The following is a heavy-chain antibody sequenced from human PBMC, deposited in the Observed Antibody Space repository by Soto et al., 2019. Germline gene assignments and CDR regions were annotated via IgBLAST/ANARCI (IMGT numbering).Heavy chain of an antibody. CDR1: GFTFSSYA. CDR2: ISSSGGST. V-gene: IGHV3-23*01. D-gene: IGHD4-17*01. CDR3: AKDLPRATVTTLHYYYGMDV. J-gene: IGHJ6*02. Sequence: GGSLRLSCAASGFTFSSYAMSWVRQAPGKGLEWVSAISSSGGSTYYADSVKGRFTISRDNSKNTLYLQMNSLRAEDTAVYYCAKDLPRATVTTLHYYYGMDVWGQGTTVTVSS.